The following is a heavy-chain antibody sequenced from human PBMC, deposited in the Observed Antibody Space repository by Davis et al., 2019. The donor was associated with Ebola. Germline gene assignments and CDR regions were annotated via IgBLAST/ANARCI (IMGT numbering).Heavy chain of an antibody. D-gene: IGHD2-15*01. J-gene: IGHJ2*01. CDR1: GFTVSSNY. CDR2: IYSGGST. V-gene: IGHV3-53*01. CDR3: ARDRGGYCSGGSCYGGDWYFDL. Sequence: GESLKISCAASGFTVSSNYMSWVRQAPGKGLEWVSVIYSGGSTYYADSVKGRFTISRDNSKNTLYLQMNSLRAEDTAVYYCARDRGGYCSGGSCYGGDWYFDLWGRGTLVTVSS.